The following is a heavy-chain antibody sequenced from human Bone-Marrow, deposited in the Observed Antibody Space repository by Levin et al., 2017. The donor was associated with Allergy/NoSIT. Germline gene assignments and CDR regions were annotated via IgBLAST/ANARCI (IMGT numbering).Heavy chain of an antibody. CDR3: AKHGYCPDGVCRRTTWFDP. CDR2: IGSDGNNT. J-gene: IGHJ5*02. V-gene: IGHV3-23*01. Sequence: QSGGSLRLSCAASGFTFHTYAMNWVRQTPGKGLEWVSTIGSDGNNTFYADSVQGRFTISRDNSKNTLYLQMNSLRDDDTGVYYCAKHGYCPDGVCRRTTWFDPWGQGTLVTVS. D-gene: IGHD2-8*01. CDR1: GFTFHTYA.